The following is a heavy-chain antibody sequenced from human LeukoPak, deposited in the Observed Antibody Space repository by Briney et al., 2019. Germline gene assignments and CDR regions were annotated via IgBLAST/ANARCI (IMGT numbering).Heavy chain of an antibody. J-gene: IGHJ4*02. Sequence: GGSLRLSCAASGFNFNTYWMHWVRQAPGKGLVWVSRMSSDGGSTSYADFVKGRFTISRDNAKNSLYLQMNSLRAEDTAVYYCASSVVSGYWGQGTLVTVSS. CDR2: MSSDGGST. CDR1: GFNFNTYW. CDR3: ASSVVSGY. V-gene: IGHV3-74*01. D-gene: IGHD4-23*01.